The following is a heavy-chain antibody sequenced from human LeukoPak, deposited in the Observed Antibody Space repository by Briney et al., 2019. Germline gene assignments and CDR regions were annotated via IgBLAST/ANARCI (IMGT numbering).Heavy chain of an antibody. J-gene: IGHJ3*02. D-gene: IGHD1-20*01. CDR1: GGTFSSYA. CDR2: IIPILGIA. Sequence: SVKVSCKASGGTFSSYAISWVRQAPGQGLEWMGRIIPILGIANHAQKFQGRVTITADKSTSTAYMELSSLRSEDTAVYYCARARGITGPQAAFDIWGQGTMVTVSS. V-gene: IGHV1-69*04. CDR3: ARARGITGPQAAFDI.